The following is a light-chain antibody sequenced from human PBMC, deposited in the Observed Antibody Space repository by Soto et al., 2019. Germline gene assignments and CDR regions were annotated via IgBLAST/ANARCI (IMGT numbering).Light chain of an antibody. J-gene: IGKJ1*01. CDR2: DAS. V-gene: IGKV1-5*01. CDR3: QQYNSYL. Sequence: DIQMTQSPSTLSASVGDRVTITCRASQSISSWLAWYQQKPGKAPKLLIYDASSLESGVPSRFSGSGSGTEFTLTIRSLQPDDFATYYCQQYNSYLFGHGTKVEIK. CDR1: QSISSW.